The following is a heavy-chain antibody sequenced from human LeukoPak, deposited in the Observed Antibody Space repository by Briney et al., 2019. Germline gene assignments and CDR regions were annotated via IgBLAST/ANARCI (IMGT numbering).Heavy chain of an antibody. CDR2: IYYSGST. D-gene: IGHD1-14*01. CDR3: ARVRIRGTAFDI. J-gene: IGHJ3*02. CDR1: GGSISSGDYY. V-gene: IGHV4-30-4*08. Sequence: SQTLSLTCTVSGGSISSGDYYWSWIRQPPGKGLEWIGYIYYSGSTYYNPSLKSRVTISVDTSKNQFSLKLSSVTAADTAVYYCARVRIRGTAFDIWGQGTMVTVSS.